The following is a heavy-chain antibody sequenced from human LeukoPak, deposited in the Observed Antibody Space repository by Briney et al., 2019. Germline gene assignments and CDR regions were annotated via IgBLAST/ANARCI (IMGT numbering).Heavy chain of an antibody. CDR2: MSPNSGDT. J-gene: IGHJ4*02. V-gene: IGHV1-8*01. Sequence: GASVKVSCKTSGYTFTNLDINWLRQAPGQGLEWMGWMSPNSGDTGYAQKFQGRVSVTRDTSISTAYMELSSLRSEDTAVYYCASNPPNTGDFYYWGLGSLVTVSS. CDR1: GYTFTNLD. D-gene: IGHD1-1*01. CDR3: ASNPPNTGDFYY.